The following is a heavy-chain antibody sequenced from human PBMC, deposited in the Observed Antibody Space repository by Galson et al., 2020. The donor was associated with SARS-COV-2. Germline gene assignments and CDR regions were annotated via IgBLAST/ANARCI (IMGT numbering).Heavy chain of an antibody. J-gene: IGHJ4*02. Sequence: CAASGFTFSSYAMHWVRQAPGKGLEWVAVISYDGSNKYYADSVKGRFTISRDNSKNTLYLQMNSLRAEDTAVYYCAREDPLVVVFDYWGQGTLVTVSS. V-gene: IGHV3-30*04. D-gene: IGHD2-15*01. CDR2: ISYDGSNK. CDR3: AREDPLVVVFDY. CDR1: GFTFSSYA.